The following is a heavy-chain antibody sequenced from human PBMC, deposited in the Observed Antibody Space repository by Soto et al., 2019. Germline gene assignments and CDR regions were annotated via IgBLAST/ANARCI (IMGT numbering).Heavy chain of an antibody. CDR3: KPDPPGSWKDL. CDR1: GFTFSNAW. D-gene: IGHD1-1*01. J-gene: IGHJ5*02. Sequence: PGGSLRLSCAASGFTFSNAWMSWVRQAPGKGLEWVGRIKSKTDGGTTDYAAPVKGRFTISRDDSKNTLYLQMNSLKTEDTAVYYCKPDPPGSWKDLWGQGPLVTVYS. CDR2: IKSKTDGGTT. V-gene: IGHV3-15*01.